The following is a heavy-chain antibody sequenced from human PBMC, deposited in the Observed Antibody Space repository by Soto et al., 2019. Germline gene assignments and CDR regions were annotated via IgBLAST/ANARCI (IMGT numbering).Heavy chain of an antibody. Sequence: ASVKVSCKASGYTFTGYYMHWVRQAPGQGLEWMGWINPNSGGTNYAQKFQGRVTMTRDTSISTAYMELSRLRSDDTAVYYCAREMLAGIVVVPAASYYYYGMDVW. CDR1: GYTFTGYY. J-gene: IGHJ6*01. CDR3: AREMLAGIVVVPAASYYYYGMDV. D-gene: IGHD2-2*01. CDR2: INPNSGGT. V-gene: IGHV1-2*02.